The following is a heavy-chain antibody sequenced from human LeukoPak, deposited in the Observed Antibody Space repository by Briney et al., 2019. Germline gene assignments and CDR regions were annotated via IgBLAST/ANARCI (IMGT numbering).Heavy chain of an antibody. J-gene: IGHJ4*02. CDR3: ARRGVTQKYFDY. Sequence: SQTLSLTCTVYGGSISSGSYYWSWIRQHPGKGLEWIGYIYYSGSTYYNPSLKSRVTISVDTSKNQFSLKLSSVTAADTAVYYCARRGVTQKYFDYWGQGPLVTVSS. CDR1: GGSISSGSYY. V-gene: IGHV4-31*03. CDR2: IYYSGST. D-gene: IGHD3-10*01.